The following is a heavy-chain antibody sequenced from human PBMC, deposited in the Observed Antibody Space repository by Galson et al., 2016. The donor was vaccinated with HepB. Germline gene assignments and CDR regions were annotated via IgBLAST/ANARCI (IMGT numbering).Heavy chain of an antibody. CDR3: AKDSLPTLITPRWSGYYGMDV. CDR1: GFTFSSHV. D-gene: IGHD4-23*01. Sequence: SLRLSCAASGFTFSSHVVTWVRQAPGKGLECVAAIGPSNTSTYYVDSVKGRFTISRDNSKNTLYLQMSSLRAEDTAVYYCAKDSLPTLITPRWSGYYGMDVWGQGTTVTVSS. J-gene: IGHJ6*02. CDR2: IGPSNTST. V-gene: IGHV3-23*01.